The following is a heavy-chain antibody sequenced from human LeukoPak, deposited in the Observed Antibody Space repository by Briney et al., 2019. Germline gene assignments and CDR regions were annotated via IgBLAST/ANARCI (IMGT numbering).Heavy chain of an antibody. Sequence: SVKVSCKASGGTFSSYAISWVRQAPGQGLEWMGRIIPILGIANYAQKFQGRVTITADKSTSTAYMELSSLRSEDTALYYCAKDFTRRVGAITFDYWGQGTLVTVSS. D-gene: IGHD1-26*01. CDR1: GGTFSSYA. CDR2: IIPILGIA. J-gene: IGHJ4*02. V-gene: IGHV1-69*04. CDR3: AKDFTRRVGAITFDY.